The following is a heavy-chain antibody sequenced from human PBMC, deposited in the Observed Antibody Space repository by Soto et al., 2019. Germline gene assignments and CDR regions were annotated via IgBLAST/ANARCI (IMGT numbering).Heavy chain of an antibody. CDR1: GYSFTSYW. Sequence: PGESLKISCKGSGYSFTSYWIGWVRQMPGKGLEWMGIIYPGDSDTRYSPSFQGQVTISADKSISTAYLQWSSLKASDTAMYYCARRPRGAVYCSGGSCHDLPLYGMDVWGQGTTVTVSS. CDR2: IYPGDSDT. V-gene: IGHV5-51*01. CDR3: ARRPRGAVYCSGGSCHDLPLYGMDV. D-gene: IGHD2-15*01. J-gene: IGHJ6*02.